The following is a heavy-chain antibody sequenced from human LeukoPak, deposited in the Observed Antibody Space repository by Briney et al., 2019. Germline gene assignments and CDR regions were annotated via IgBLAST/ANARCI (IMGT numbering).Heavy chain of an antibody. J-gene: IGHJ3*02. CDR1: GYTFTSYG. Sequence: GASVKVSCKASGYTFTSYGISWVRQAPGQGLEWMGWINPNSGGTNYAQKFQGRVTMTRDTSISTAYMELSRLRSDDTAVYYCARDFQDDAFDIWGQGTMVTVSS. V-gene: IGHV1-2*02. CDR3: ARDFQDDAFDI. CDR2: INPNSGGT.